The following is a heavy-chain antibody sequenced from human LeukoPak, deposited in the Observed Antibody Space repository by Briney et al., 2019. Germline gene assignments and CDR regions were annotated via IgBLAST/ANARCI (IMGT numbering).Heavy chain of an antibody. CDR3: ARMGRYYDSSGSPAY. CDR2: INPNSGGT. J-gene: IGHJ4*02. V-gene: IGHV1-2*02. D-gene: IGHD3-22*01. Sequence: ASVKVSCKASGYTFTGYYMHWVRQAPGQGLEWMGWINPNSGGTNYAQKFQGRVTMTRDTSISTAYMELSRLRSDDTAVCYCARMGRYYDSSGSPAYWGQGTLVTVSS. CDR1: GYTFTGYY.